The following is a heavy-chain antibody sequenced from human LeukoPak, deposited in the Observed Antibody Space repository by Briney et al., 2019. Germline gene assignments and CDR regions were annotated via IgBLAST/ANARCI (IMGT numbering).Heavy chain of an antibody. CDR1: GFTFSRYA. J-gene: IGHJ4*02. CDR3: AKDSRHITMMDY. Sequence: GGSLRLSCAASGFTFSRYAMSWVRQAPGKGLEWVSAISGSGGSTYYADSVKGRFTISRDNSKNTLYLQMNSLRAEDTAVYYCAKDSRHITMMDYWGQGTLVTVSS. CDR2: ISGSGGST. V-gene: IGHV3-23*01. D-gene: IGHD3-22*01.